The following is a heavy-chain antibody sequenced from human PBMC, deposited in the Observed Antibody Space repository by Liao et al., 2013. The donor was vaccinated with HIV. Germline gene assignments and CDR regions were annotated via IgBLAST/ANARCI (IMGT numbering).Heavy chain of an antibody. CDR1: GGSFSAYY. V-gene: IGHV4-34*01. D-gene: IGHD2-8*01. Sequence: QVQLQQWGAGLLKSSETLSLTCAVYGGSFSAYYWTWIRQPPGKGLEWIGEINHSGSTNYSPSLNSRVTISVDTSKNQFSLKLSSVTAADTAVYYCARGYCPNGVCYIGGGNWFDPWGQGTLVTVSS. J-gene: IGHJ5*02. CDR2: INHSGST. CDR3: ARGYCPNGVCYIGGGNWFDP.